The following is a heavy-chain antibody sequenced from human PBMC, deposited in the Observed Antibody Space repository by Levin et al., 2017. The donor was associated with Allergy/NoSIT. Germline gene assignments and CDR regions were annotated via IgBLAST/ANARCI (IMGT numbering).Heavy chain of an antibody. D-gene: IGHD2-2*01. Sequence: GGSLRLSCAASGFTFKNYGMHWVRQAPGKGLEWVTIIWYDGSNKYYADSVEGRFTLSRDNSKNTLYLQMNSLRAEDTAVYYCARGSGTSSWYFDLWGRGTLVIVSS. CDR2: IWYDGSNK. J-gene: IGHJ2*01. V-gene: IGHV3-33*01. CDR3: ARGSGTSSWYFDL. CDR1: GFTFKNYG.